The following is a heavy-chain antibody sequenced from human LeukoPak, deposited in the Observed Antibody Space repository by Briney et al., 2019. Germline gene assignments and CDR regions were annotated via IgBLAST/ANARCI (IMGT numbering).Heavy chain of an antibody. Sequence: PSETLSLTCTVSGGSISSGSYYWSWFRQPVGKGLEWVGRIYTSGSTNYNPSLKSRVTISVDTSKNQFSLKLSSVTAADTAVYYCASQGTTGDYWGQGTLVTVSS. CDR2: IYTSGST. V-gene: IGHV4-61*02. J-gene: IGHJ4*02. CDR3: ASQGTTGDY. D-gene: IGHD4-17*01. CDR1: GGSISSGSYY.